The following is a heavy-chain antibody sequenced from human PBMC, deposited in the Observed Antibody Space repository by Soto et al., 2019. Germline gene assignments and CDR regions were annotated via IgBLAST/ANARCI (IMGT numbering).Heavy chain of an antibody. J-gene: IGHJ4*02. D-gene: IGHD3-22*01. CDR1: GFTFSSHW. CDR2: IKVDGSEK. CDR3: TRDSYDSSGYYYDFFDY. Sequence: LRLSCAASGFTFSSHWMSWVRQAPGKGLEWVANIKVDGSEKYYVDSVRGRFSISRDNAKDSLYLQMNSLRAEDTAVYYCTRDSYDSSGYYYDFFDYWGQGTLVTVSS. V-gene: IGHV3-7*01.